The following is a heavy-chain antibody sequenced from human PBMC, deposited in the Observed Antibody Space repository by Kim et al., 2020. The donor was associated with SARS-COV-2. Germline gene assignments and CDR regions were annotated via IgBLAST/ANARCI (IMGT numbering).Heavy chain of an antibody. D-gene: IGHD5-12*01. V-gene: IGHV3-66*01. J-gene: IGHJ4*02. Sequence: KADSGKGRFTIYGDHSKNTLYLQMNSLRAEDTAVYYCARGYSGYDSLDYWGQGTLVTVSS. CDR3: ARGYSGYDSLDY.